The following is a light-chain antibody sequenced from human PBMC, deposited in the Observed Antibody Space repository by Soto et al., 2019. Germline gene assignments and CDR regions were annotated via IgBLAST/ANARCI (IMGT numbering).Light chain of an antibody. V-gene: IGKV3-11*01. J-gene: IGKJ2*01. CDR3: QQRSNWPPYT. Sequence: EIVLTQSPATLSLSPGERATLSCRASQSVAKYLVWYQQKPGQAPRLLIYDASSRATGTPVRFSGSGSGTDFTLTISSLEPEDFAVYYCQQRSNWPPYTFGQGTKLEIK. CDR1: QSVAKY. CDR2: DAS.